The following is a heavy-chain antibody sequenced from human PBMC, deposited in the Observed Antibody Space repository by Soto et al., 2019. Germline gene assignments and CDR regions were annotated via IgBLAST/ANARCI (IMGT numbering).Heavy chain of an antibody. Sequence: GGSLRLSCAASGFTFSSYAMHWVRQAPGKGLEWVAVISYDGSNKYYADSVKGRFTISRDNSKNTLYLQMNSLRAEDTAVYYCARVVTIFGVVIMKYGMDAWGQGTTVTVSS. J-gene: IGHJ6*02. V-gene: IGHV3-30-3*01. CDR1: GFTFSSYA. CDR3: ARVVTIFGVVIMKYGMDA. CDR2: ISYDGSNK. D-gene: IGHD3-3*01.